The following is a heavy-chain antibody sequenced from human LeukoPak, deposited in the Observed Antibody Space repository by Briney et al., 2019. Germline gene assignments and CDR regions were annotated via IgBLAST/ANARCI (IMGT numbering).Heavy chain of an antibody. CDR2: ISNSVST. V-gene: IGHV4-4*08. J-gene: IGHJ4*02. D-gene: IGHD5-24*01. CDR1: GASISSYY. CDR3: VATERWLQWDY. Sequence: SETLSLTCTVSGASISSYYWSWLRQPPGKGLEWIAFISNSVSTNYNPSLKSRVTISLDTSRKQLSLRLSPVIAADTAVYYCVATERWLQWDYWGQGTLVTVSS.